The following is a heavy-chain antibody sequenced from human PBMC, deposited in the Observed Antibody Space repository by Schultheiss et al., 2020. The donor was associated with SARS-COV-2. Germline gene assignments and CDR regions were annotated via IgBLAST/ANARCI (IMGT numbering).Heavy chain of an antibody. V-gene: IGHV3-33*01. CDR1: GFTFSNYG. Sequence: GGSLRLSCAASGFTFSNYGMHWVRQAPGKGLEWVAVIWYDGSNEYYADSVKGRFTISRDNSKNTLYLQMNSLRAEDTAVYYCARFSFYDSSGYYDYWGQGTLVTVSS. J-gene: IGHJ4*02. CDR3: ARFSFYDSSGYYDY. CDR2: IWYDGSNE. D-gene: IGHD3-22*01.